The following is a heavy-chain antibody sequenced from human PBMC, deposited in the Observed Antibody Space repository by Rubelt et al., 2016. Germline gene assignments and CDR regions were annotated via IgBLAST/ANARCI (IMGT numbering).Heavy chain of an antibody. Sequence: QVQLQQWGAGLLKPSETLSLTCAVYGGSFSGYYWSWIRQPPGKGLEWIGEINHSGSTNYNPSPKGGVTLSVDRSKNQGSRKLSSVTAADTAVYYCARGPKAAAEGYWGQGTLVTVPS. CDR2: INHSGST. CDR1: GGSFSGYY. D-gene: IGHD6-13*01. J-gene: IGHJ4*02. CDR3: ARGPKAAAEGY. V-gene: IGHV4-34*01.